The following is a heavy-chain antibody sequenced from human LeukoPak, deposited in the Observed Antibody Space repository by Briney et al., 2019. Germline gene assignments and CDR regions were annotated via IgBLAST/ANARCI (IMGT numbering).Heavy chain of an antibody. D-gene: IGHD1-1*01. Sequence: PGESLILSCAASGFTFRSYWMHWGRQVPGKGLVWVSRIHKDGSNPIYTDSVKGRFTISRDNARNTLYLQMDGLRAEDTAVYFCAREAMGSGNWYFDLWGRGTLVTVSS. CDR2: IHKDGSNP. J-gene: IGHJ2*01. V-gene: IGHV3-74*01. CDR3: AREAMGSGNWYFDL. CDR1: GFTFRSYW.